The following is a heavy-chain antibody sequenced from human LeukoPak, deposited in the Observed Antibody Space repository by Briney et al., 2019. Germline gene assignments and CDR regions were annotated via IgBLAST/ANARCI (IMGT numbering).Heavy chain of an antibody. Sequence: PSETLSLTCGVYGGSLSGYYWSWIRQSPGKGLEWIGEINHSGSTNYNPSLESRLTISLDTSENQFSLRLNSVTAADTAVYYCARRIAAFFDYWGQGSPVIVSS. CDR3: ARRIAAFFDY. CDR1: GGSLSGYY. CDR2: INHSGST. J-gene: IGHJ4*02. V-gene: IGHV4-34*01. D-gene: IGHD2-15*01.